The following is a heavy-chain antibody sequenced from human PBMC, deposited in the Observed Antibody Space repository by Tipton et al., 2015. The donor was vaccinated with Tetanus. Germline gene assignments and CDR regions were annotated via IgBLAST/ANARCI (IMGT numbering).Heavy chain of an antibody. D-gene: IGHD6-19*01. V-gene: IGHV3-30-3*01. CDR3: ARKIRSGGWLFDD. J-gene: IGHJ4*02. Sequence: SLRLSCAGSGFTFSSYPLHWVRQTPGKGLEWVAVISIDGSYKYYPDSIRGRFTISRDNSRNTVFLQMNSLIAEDTAVYYCARKIRSGGWLFDDWGQGTLVTVSA. CDR2: ISIDGSYK. CDR1: GFTFSSYP.